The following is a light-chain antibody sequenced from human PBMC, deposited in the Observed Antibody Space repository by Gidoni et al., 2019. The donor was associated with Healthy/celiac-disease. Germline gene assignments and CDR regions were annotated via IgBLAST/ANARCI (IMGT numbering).Light chain of an antibody. J-gene: IGKJ4*01. CDR1: QSISSY. V-gene: IGKV1-39*01. Sequence: TQLPHSPSSLSASVGDRVTITCRASQSISSYLNWYQQKPGKAPKLLIYAASSLQSGVPSRFSGSGSGTDFTLTISSLQPEDFATYYCQQSYSTPLTFGGGTKVEIK. CDR3: QQSYSTPLT. CDR2: AAS.